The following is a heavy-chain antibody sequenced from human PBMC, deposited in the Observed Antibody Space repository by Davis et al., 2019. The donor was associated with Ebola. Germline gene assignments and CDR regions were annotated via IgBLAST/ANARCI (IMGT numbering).Heavy chain of an antibody. Sequence: GESLKISCAASGFTFSSYAMHWVRQAPGKGLEWVAVISYDGSNKYYADSVKGRFTISRDNAKDSLYLQMNSLRAEDTAVYYCARGREVNDVLRFLEWSKWGMDVWGQGTTVTASS. CDR3: ARGREVNDVLRFLEWSKWGMDV. CDR1: GFTFSSYA. D-gene: IGHD3-3*01. CDR2: ISYDGSNK. V-gene: IGHV3-30-3*01. J-gene: IGHJ6*02.